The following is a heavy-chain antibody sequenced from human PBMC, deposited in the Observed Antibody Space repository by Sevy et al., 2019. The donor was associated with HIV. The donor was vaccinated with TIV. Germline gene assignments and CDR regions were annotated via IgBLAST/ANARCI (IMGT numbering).Heavy chain of an antibody. Sequence: SQILSLTCAISGDSVSSNSAAWNWIRQSPSRGLEWLGRTYYRSKWYNDYAVSVKSRITINPDTSKNQFSLQLNSVTPEDTAVYYCARGVAKYYYGSGSAYDAFDIWGQGTMVTVSS. CDR3: ARGVAKYYYGSGSAYDAFDI. D-gene: IGHD3-10*01. CDR2: TYYRSKWYN. V-gene: IGHV6-1*01. CDR1: GDSVSSNSAA. J-gene: IGHJ3*02.